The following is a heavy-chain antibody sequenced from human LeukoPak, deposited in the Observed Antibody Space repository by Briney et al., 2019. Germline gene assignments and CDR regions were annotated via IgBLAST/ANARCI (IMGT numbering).Heavy chain of an antibody. V-gene: IGHV3-9*01. CDR1: GFTFDDYA. CDR3: AKGRDKYQLLSKNWFDP. J-gene: IGHJ5*02. CDR2: ISWNSGSI. Sequence: GRSLRLSCAASGFTFDDYAMYWVRQAPGKGLEWVSGISWNSGSIGYADSVKGRFTISRDNAKNSLYLQMNSLRAEDTALYYCAKGRDKYQLLSKNWFDPWGQGTLVTVSS. D-gene: IGHD2-2*01.